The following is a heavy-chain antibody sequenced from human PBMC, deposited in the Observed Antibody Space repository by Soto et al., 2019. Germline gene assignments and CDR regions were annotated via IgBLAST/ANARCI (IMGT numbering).Heavy chain of an antibody. J-gene: IGHJ4*02. V-gene: IGHV3-23*01. Sequence: AGCLRLSCAASGFTFSSYAMSWVRQAPGKGLEWVSAISGSGGSTYYADSVKGRFTISRDNSKNTLYLQMNSLRAEDTAVYYCAKGFSQWLVTYFDYWGQGTLVTVSS. CDR2: ISGSGGST. D-gene: IGHD6-19*01. CDR3: AKGFSQWLVTYFDY. CDR1: GFTFSSYA.